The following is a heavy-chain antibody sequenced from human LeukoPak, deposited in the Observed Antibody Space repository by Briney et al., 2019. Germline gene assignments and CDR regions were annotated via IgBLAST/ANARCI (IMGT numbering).Heavy chain of an antibody. V-gene: IGHV1-18*01. CDR1: GYTFTSYG. CDR2: ISAYNGNT. Sequence: ASVKVSCKASGYTFTSYGISWVRQAPGQALEWLGWISAYNGNTNYAQKLQGRVTMTTDTSTSTAYMELRSLRSDDPAVYYCSLKWELEYDAFDIWGQGTMVTVSS. CDR3: SLKWELEYDAFDI. D-gene: IGHD1-26*01. J-gene: IGHJ3*02.